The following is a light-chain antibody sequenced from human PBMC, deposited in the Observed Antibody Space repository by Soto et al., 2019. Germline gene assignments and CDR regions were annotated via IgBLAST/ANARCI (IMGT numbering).Light chain of an antibody. CDR2: GAS. CDR3: HQYGSSQWT. V-gene: IGKV3-20*01. J-gene: IGKJ1*01. CDR1: QSVSSTY. Sequence: NVLTQSPGTLSLSPGDRATLSCRASQSVSSTYLAWYQQRPGQAPRLLIYGASSRATGIPDRFSGSGSGTDFTLTISRLEPEDFAVYYCHQYGSSQWTFGQGTKVEIK.